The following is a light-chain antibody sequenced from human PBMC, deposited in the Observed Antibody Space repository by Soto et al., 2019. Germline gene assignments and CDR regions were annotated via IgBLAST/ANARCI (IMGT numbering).Light chain of an antibody. Sequence: EIVLTQSPGTLSLSPGXRATLSCRASQSVRSSYLAWYQQKPGQAPRLLIYGASSRATGIPDRFSGSGSGTDFTLTISRLEPEDFAVYYCQQYGSSGWTFGQGTKV. V-gene: IGKV3-20*01. J-gene: IGKJ1*01. CDR2: GAS. CDR1: QSVRSSY. CDR3: QQYGSSGWT.